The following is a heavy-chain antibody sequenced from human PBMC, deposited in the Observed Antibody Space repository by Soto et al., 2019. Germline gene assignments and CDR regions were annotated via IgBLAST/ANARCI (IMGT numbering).Heavy chain of an antibody. J-gene: IGHJ6*02. D-gene: IGHD1-7*01. CDR3: ARIGTTNGMDV. Sequence: SGPTLVNPTQTLPLTCTFSGLSLSTSGTCVSWIRQPPGKSLEWLALIDWDDDKYYSTSLKTRLTISKDTSKNQVVLTMANMDPVDTAPYYCARIGTTNGMDVWGQGTTVTVSS. CDR2: IDWDDDK. V-gene: IGHV2-70*01. CDR1: GLSLSTSGTC.